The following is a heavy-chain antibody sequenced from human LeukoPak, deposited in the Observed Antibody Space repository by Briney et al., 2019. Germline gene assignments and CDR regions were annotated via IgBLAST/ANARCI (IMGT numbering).Heavy chain of an antibody. J-gene: IGHJ4*02. Sequence: GGSLRLSCAASGFTFDDYAMHWVRQAPGKGLEWVSGISWNSGSIGYADSVKGRFTISRDNAKNSLYLQMSSLRAEDTALYYCAKDIHSVIAAAGADYWGQGTLVTVSS. V-gene: IGHV3-9*01. CDR2: ISWNSGSI. CDR1: GFTFDDYA. CDR3: AKDIHSVIAAAGADY. D-gene: IGHD6-13*01.